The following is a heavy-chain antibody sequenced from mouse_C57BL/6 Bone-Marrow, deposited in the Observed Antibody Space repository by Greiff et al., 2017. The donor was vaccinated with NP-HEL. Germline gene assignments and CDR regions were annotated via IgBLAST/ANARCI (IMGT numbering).Heavy chain of an antibody. D-gene: IGHD4-1*01. CDR2: IRNKANGYTT. V-gene: IGHV7-3*01. Sequence: EVKVVESGGGLVQPGGSLSLSCAASGFTFTDYYMSWVRQPPGKALEWLGFIRNKANGYTTEYSASVKGRFTISRDNSQSILYLQMNALRAEDSATYYCARYANWAYYAMDYWGQGTSVTVSS. CDR1: GFTFTDYY. J-gene: IGHJ4*01. CDR3: ARYANWAYYAMDY.